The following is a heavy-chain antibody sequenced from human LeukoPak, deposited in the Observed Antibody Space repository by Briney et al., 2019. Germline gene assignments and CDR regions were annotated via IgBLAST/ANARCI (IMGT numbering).Heavy chain of an antibody. CDR3: ARGQVPAARGYNWFDP. CDR2: INARGDT. V-gene: IGHV4-34*01. D-gene: IGHD2-2*01. J-gene: IGHJ5*02. Sequence: SQTLSLTCAVSGWSFNDYYWNWIRQPPGKGLEWIGEINARGDTNYNPSLPSRVTISVDSSKNHFSLTLTSMLAADTAIYYCARGQVPAARGYNWFDPWGQGTLVTVSS. CDR1: GWSFNDYY.